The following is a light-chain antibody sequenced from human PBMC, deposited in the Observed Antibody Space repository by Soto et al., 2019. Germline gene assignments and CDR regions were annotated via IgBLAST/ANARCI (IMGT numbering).Light chain of an antibody. CDR2: EVT. J-gene: IGLJ3*02. CDR1: SGDIGSYTY. Sequence: QSALTQPASVSGSPGQSITISCTGTSGDIGSYTYVSWYQQYPGKAPKLLISEVTNRPSGVSNRFSGSKSGNTASLTISGVQAEDEADYYCSSYTSSSTLVFGGGTKLTVL. V-gene: IGLV2-14*01. CDR3: SSYTSSSTLV.